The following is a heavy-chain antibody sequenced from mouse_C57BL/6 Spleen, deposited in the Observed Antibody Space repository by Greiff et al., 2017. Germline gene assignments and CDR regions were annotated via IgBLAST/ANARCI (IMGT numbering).Heavy chain of an antibody. CDR3: ARSADYGRGPWFAY. J-gene: IGHJ3*01. D-gene: IGHD1-1*01. V-gene: IGHV1-26*01. Sequence: EVQLQQSGPELVKPGASVKISCKASGYTFTDYYMNWVKQSHGKSLEWIGDINPNNGGTSYNQKFKGKATLTVDTSSSTAYMELRSLTSEDSAFYYCARSADYGRGPWFAYWGQGTLVTVSA. CDR1: GYTFTDYY. CDR2: INPNNGGT.